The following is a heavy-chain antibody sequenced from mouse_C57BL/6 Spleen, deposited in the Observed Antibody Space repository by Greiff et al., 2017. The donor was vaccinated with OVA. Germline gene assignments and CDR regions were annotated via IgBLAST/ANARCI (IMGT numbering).Heavy chain of an antibody. CDR1: GFSLTSYG. V-gene: IGHV2-6-1*01. CDR2: IWSDGST. J-gene: IGHJ4*01. D-gene: IGHD3-1*01. CDR3: ARQTPSGYYAMDY. Sequence: QVQLQQSGPGLVAPSQSLSITCTVSGFSLTSYGVHWVRQPPGKGLEWLVVIWSDGSTTYNSALKSRLSISKDNSKSQVFLKMNSLQTDDTAMYYCARQTPSGYYAMDYWGQGTSVTVSS.